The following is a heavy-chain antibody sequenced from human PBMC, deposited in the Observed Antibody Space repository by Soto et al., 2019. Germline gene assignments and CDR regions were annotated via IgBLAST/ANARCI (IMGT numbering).Heavy chain of an antibody. J-gene: IGHJ4*02. D-gene: IGHD1-26*01. Sequence: SETLSLTCTVSGGSISSYYWSWIRQPPGKGLEWIGEIYHSGSINYNPSLKSRVIISADRSKNQFSLRLSSVTAADTAVYYCATSQLGEYFDYWGQGTLVTVSS. CDR2: IYHSGSI. CDR3: ATSQLGEYFDY. V-gene: IGHV4-59*12. CDR1: GGSISSYY.